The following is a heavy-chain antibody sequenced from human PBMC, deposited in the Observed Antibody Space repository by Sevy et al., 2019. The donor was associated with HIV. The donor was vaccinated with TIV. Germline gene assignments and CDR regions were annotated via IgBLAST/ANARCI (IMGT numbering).Heavy chain of an antibody. CDR3: ARDSSGAGTYDY. Sequence: GGSLRLSCAASGFTVSSNYMSWVRRAPGKGLEWVSVIYSGGSTYYADSVKGRFTISRDNSKNTLYLQMNSLRAEDTAVYYCARDSSGAGTYDYWGQGTLVTVSS. D-gene: IGHD6-19*01. CDR2: IYSGGST. V-gene: IGHV3-53*01. CDR1: GFTVSSNY. J-gene: IGHJ4*02.